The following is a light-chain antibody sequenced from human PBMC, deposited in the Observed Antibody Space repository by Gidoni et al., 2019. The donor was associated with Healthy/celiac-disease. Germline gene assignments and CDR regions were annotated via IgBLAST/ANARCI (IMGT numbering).Light chain of an antibody. CDR1: QSSSSY. CDR3: QQSYSTPWT. CDR2: AAS. V-gene: IGKV1-39*01. J-gene: IGKJ1*01. Sequence: DIQMTQSPSDLSAAVGDRVTITCRASQSSSSYLNWYQQTPGKATKLLIYAASSLQSGVPSRFRGRGSGTYFTLTISSLQPEDFATYYCQQSYSTPWTFGQGTKVEIK.